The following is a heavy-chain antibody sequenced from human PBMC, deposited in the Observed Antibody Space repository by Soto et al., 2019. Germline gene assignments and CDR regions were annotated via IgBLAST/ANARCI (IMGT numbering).Heavy chain of an antibody. V-gene: IGHV3-21*01. D-gene: IGHD6-6*01. J-gene: IGHJ4*02. CDR3: ARDSDSSSSDFDF. Sequence: PGGSIRLSCAASGFTFSTYSMNWVRQTPGKGLEWVSSISSSSSYKYYADSLKGRFTISRDNAKNSLYLQMNSLRAEDTAVYYCARDSDSSSSDFDFWGQGTLVTVSS. CDR1: GFTFSTYS. CDR2: ISSSSSYK.